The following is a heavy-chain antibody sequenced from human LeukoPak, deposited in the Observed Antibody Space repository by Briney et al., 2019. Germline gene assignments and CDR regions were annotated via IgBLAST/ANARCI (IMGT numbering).Heavy chain of an antibody. CDR2: IIPIFGTA. V-gene: IGHV1-69*01. CDR3: AIYGDYGGGYFDY. J-gene: IGHJ4*02. Sequence: ASVEVYCKASGGTFSSYAISRVRQAPGQGLEWMGGIIPIFGTANYAQKFQGRVTITADESTSTAYMELSSLRSEDTAVYYCAIYGDYGGGYFDYWGQGTLVTVSS. CDR1: GGTFSSYA. D-gene: IGHD4-17*01.